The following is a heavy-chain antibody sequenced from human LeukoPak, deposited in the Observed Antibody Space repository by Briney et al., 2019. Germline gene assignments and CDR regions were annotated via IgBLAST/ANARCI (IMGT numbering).Heavy chain of an antibody. CDR3: ARDPYNGSYGDDYYYYMDV. J-gene: IGHJ6*03. V-gene: IGHV3-7*01. CDR1: GFIFSNYW. Sequence: PGGSLRLSCVASGFIFSNYWMSWVRQVPGKGLEWVANMKQDGREKYLVDSKGRFTISRDNAKNSVYLQMNSLTDEDTAVYYCARDPYNGSYGDDYYYYMDVWGKGTTVTISS. CDR2: MKQDGREK. D-gene: IGHD1-26*01.